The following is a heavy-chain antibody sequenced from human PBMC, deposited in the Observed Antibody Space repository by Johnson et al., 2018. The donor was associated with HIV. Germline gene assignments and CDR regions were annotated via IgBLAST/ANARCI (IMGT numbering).Heavy chain of an antibody. D-gene: IGHD3-22*01. CDR1: GFTFSSYW. V-gene: IGHV3-7*03. J-gene: IGHJ3*02. CDR2: IQQDGSET. CDR3: ARPSTPYDTHVGPFDI. Sequence: MMLVESGGGLIQPGGSLRLSCAASGFTFSSYWMSWVRQAPGKRLEWVANIQQDGSETYYVDSVKGRFTISRDNAKNSLYLQVNSLRAEDTAVYYCARPSTPYDTHVGPFDIWGQGTMVTVSS.